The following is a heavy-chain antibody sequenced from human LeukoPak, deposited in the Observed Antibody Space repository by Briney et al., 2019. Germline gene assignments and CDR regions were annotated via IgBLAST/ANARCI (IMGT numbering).Heavy chain of an antibody. CDR1: GGSISSSSYY. CDR2: IYYSGST. CDR3: ARSDGYGLVGI. J-gene: IGHJ3*02. Sequence: SETLSLTCTVPGGSISSSSYYWDWIRQPPGKGLEWIGTIYYSGSTYYNPSLKSRVTISVDTSKNQFSLKLSSVTAADTAVYYCARSDGYGLVGIWGQGTMVTVSS. D-gene: IGHD3-10*01. V-gene: IGHV4-39*07.